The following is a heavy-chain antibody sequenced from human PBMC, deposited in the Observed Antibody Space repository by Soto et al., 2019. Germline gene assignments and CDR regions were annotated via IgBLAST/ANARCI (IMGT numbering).Heavy chain of an antibody. Sequence: EVQLVESGGGLVQPGGSLRLSCAASGFTFRSYWMQWVRQAPGKGLVWVSWINSDGSSTSYADSVKGRFTISRDNAKNTLYLQMNSLRAEDTAVYYCASGGSSLYFDSWGQGTLVTVSS. V-gene: IGHV3-74*01. D-gene: IGHD6-6*01. CDR1: GFTFRSYW. CDR2: INSDGSST. J-gene: IGHJ4*02. CDR3: ASGGSSLYFDS.